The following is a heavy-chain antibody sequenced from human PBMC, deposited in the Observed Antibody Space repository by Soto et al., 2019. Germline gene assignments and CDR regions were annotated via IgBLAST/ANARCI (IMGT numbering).Heavy chain of an antibody. Sequence: PGGSLRLSCAASGFTFSSYAMSWVRQAPGKGLEWVSAISGSGGSTYYADSVKGRFTISRDNSKNTLYLQMNSLRAEDTAVYYCARSLLRFLEWSPRYYFDYWGQGTLVTVSS. D-gene: IGHD3-3*01. V-gene: IGHV3-23*01. CDR3: ARSLLRFLEWSPRYYFDY. J-gene: IGHJ4*02. CDR2: ISGSGGST. CDR1: GFTFSSYA.